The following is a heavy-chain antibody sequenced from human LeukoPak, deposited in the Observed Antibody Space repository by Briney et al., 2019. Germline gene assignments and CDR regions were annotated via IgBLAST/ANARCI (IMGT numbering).Heavy chain of an antibody. CDR3: ARGDCSGGSCYTS. V-gene: IGHV1-2*02. D-gene: IGHD2-15*01. CDR2: INPNSGRT. J-gene: IGHJ5*02. CDR1: GYTFTGYY. Sequence: ASVKVSCEASGYTFTGYYMHWVRQAPGQGLEWMGWINPNSGRTNYAQKFQGRVTITRDTSASTAYMELSSLRSEDMAVYYCARGDCSGGSCYTSWGQGTLVTVSS.